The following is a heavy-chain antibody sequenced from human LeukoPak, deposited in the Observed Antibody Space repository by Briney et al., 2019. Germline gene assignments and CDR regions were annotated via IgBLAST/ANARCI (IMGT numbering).Heavy chain of an antibody. J-gene: IGHJ6*04. D-gene: IGHD3-10*02. Sequence: GGSLRLSCAASEFTFTSYEMNWVRQAPGKGLEWVSYISSSGSTIYYADSVKGRFTISRDNAKNSLYLQMNSLRAEDTAVYYCAELGITMIGGVWGKGTTVTISS. CDR2: ISSSGSTI. V-gene: IGHV3-48*03. CDR3: AELGITMIGGV. CDR1: EFTFTSYE.